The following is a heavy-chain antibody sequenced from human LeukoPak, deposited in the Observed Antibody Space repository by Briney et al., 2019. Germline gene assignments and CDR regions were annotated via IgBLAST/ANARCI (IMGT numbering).Heavy chain of an antibody. CDR2: IIPIFGTA. V-gene: IGHV1-69*13. Sequence: SVKVSCKASGGTFSSYAISWVRQAPGQGLEWMGGIIPIFGTANYAQKFQGRVTITADESTSTAYMELSSLRSEDTAVYYCARDLNPYSSSLFRNWFDPWGQGTLVTVSS. CDR3: ARDLNPYSSSLFRNWFDP. J-gene: IGHJ5*02. CDR1: GGTFSSYA. D-gene: IGHD6-13*01.